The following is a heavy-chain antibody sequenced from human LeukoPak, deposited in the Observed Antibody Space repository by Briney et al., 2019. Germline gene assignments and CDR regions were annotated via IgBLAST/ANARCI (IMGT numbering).Heavy chain of an antibody. V-gene: IGHV4-34*01. CDR1: GGSFGGYY. CDR2: INHSGST. D-gene: IGHD6-13*01. CDR3: ARQPSIAAAGTMVDY. J-gene: IGHJ4*02. Sequence: PSETLSLTCAVYGGSFGGYYWSWIRQPPGKGLEWIGEINHSGSTNYNPSLKSRVTISVDTSKNQFSLKLSSVTAADTAVYYCARQPSIAAAGTMVDYWGQGTLVTVSS.